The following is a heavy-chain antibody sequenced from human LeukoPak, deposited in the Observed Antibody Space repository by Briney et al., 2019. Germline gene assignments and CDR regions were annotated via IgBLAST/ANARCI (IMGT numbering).Heavy chain of an antibody. V-gene: IGHV3-30*02. CDR1: GFTFSSYG. CDR2: IRYDGSNK. J-gene: IGHJ4*02. CDR3: AKDGDVEQWLVRAFDY. D-gene: IGHD6-19*01. Sequence: GGSLRLSCAASGFTFSSYGMHWVRRAPGKGLEWVAFIRYDGSNKYYADSVKGRFTISRDNSKNTLYLQMNSLRPEDTAVYYCAKDGDVEQWLVRAFDYWGQGTLVTVSS.